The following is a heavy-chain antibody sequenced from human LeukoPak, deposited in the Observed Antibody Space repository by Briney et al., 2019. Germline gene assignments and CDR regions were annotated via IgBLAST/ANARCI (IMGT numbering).Heavy chain of an antibody. J-gene: IGHJ4*02. D-gene: IGHD1-26*01. CDR1: GYSFTSYW. CDR3: ARHLSGSYSGYYFDY. Sequence: GESLKISCKGSGYSFTSYWIGWVRQMPGKGLEWMGVIYPGDSHTRYSPSFQGQVTISADKSISTAFLQWSSLKASDTAMYYCARHLSGSYSGYYFDYWGQGALVTVSS. V-gene: IGHV5-51*01. CDR2: IYPGDSHT.